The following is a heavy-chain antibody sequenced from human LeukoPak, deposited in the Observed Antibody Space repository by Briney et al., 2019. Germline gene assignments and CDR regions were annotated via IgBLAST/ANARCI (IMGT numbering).Heavy chain of an antibody. D-gene: IGHD1-26*01. V-gene: IGHV4-59*11. CDR2: LYYSGST. Sequence: SETLSLTCTVSGGSISSHSWSWIRLPPGKGLEWIGYLYYSGSTSYNPFLKSRVTISVDTSNNRFSLKLSSVTAADTAVYYCARDERRGTYYGTFDSWGQGTLVTVSS. CDR1: GGSISSHS. CDR3: ARDERRGTYYGTFDS. J-gene: IGHJ4*02.